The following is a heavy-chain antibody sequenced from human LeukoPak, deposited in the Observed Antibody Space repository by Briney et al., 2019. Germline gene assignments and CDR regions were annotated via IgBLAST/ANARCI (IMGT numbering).Heavy chain of an antibody. CDR3: ASTLRYFDWLLSPRGSYFDY. J-gene: IGHJ4*02. D-gene: IGHD3-9*01. Sequence: SETLSLTCAVYGGSFSGYYWSWIRQPPGKGLGWIGEINHSGSTNYNPSLKSRVTISVDTSKNQFSLKLSSVTAADTAVYYCASTLRYFDWLLSPRGSYFDYWGQGTLVTVSS. CDR2: INHSGST. V-gene: IGHV4-34*01. CDR1: GGSFSGYY.